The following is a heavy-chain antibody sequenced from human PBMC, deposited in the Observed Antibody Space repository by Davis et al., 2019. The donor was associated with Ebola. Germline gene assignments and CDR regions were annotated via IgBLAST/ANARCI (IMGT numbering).Heavy chain of an antibody. V-gene: IGHV3-30*02. CDR3: AKGGGTSSSDFRRT. D-gene: IGHD6-6*01. J-gene: IGHJ5*02. Sequence: GESLKISCAASGLTLSSYAMSWVRQAPGRGLEWVAFVRSHGSDDHYADSVKGRFTISRDNSKNTLYLQMNSLRAEDTAVYYCAKGGGTSSSDFRRTWGQGTLVTVSS. CDR2: VRSHGSDD. CDR1: GLTLSSYA.